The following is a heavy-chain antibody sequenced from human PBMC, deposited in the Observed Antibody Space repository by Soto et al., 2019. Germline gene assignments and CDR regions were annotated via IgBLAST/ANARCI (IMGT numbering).Heavy chain of an antibody. V-gene: IGHV1-18*01. CDR2: VSAANGYT. J-gene: IGHJ5*02. D-gene: IGHD6-19*01. CDR1: GFIFTNYG. Sequence: QVQLVQSGPEMKKPGASVKVSCKGSGFIFTNYGFNWVRQAPGQGLEWVGWVSAANGYTRSAQKFQDRLIMTTDSSKNTAYMELRGLGAEDTALYYCAQGRSIAVPEGSWGQGTLVTVSS. CDR3: AQGRSIAVPEGS.